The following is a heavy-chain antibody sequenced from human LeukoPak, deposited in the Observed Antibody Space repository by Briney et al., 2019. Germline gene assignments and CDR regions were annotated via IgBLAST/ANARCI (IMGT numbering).Heavy chain of an antibody. D-gene: IGHD3-9*01. CDR1: GFIVSDGY. J-gene: IGHJ4*02. Sequence: KTGGSLRLSCAASGFIVSDGYMSWVRQAPGKGLEWVSSISSSSSYIYYADSVKGRFTISRDNAKNSLYLQMSSLRAEDTAVYYCAREGDILTGYSPGDYWGQGTLVTVSS. CDR2: ISSSSSYI. CDR3: AREGDILTGYSPGDY. V-gene: IGHV3-21*01.